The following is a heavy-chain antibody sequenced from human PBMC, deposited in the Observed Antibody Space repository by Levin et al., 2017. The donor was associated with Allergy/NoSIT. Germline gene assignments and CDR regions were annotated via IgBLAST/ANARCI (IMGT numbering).Heavy chain of an antibody. V-gene: IGHV3-21*01. CDR3: AREEAAAEYFDY. D-gene: IGHD6-13*01. CDR2: ISSSSSYI. J-gene: IGHJ4*02. CDR1: GFTFSSYS. Sequence: GESLKISCAASGFTFSSYSMNWVRQAPGKGLEWVSSISSSSSYIYYADSVKGRFTISRDNAKNSLYLQMNSLRAEDTAVYYCAREEAAAEYFDYWGQGTLVTVSS.